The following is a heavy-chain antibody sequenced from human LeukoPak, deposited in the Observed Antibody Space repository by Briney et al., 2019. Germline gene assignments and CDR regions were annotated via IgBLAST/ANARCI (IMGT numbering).Heavy chain of an antibody. D-gene: IGHD5-24*01. Sequence: PSETLSLTCAVSGGSISSGGYSWSWIRQPPGKGLEWIGYIYHSGSTYYNPSLKSRVTISVDRSKNQFSLKLSSVTAADTAVYYCARYRWLQLGPFDYWGQGTLVTVSS. J-gene: IGHJ4*02. CDR2: IYHSGST. V-gene: IGHV4-30-2*01. CDR1: GGSISSGGYS. CDR3: ARYRWLQLGPFDY.